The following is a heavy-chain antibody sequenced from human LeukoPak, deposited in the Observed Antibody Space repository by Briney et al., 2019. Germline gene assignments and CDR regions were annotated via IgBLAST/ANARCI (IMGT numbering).Heavy chain of an antibody. Sequence: ASVKVSCKASGGTFSSYAISWVRQAPGQGLERMGGIIPIFGTANYAQKFQGRVTITADESTSTAYMELSSLRSEDTAVYYCARMGDYYDSGGFMFDPWGQGTLVTVSS. D-gene: IGHD3-22*01. CDR2: IIPIFGTA. CDR1: GGTFSSYA. V-gene: IGHV1-69*13. J-gene: IGHJ5*02. CDR3: ARMGDYYDSGGFMFDP.